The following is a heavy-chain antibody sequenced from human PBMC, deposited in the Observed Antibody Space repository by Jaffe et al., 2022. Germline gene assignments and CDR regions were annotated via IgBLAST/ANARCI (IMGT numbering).Heavy chain of an antibody. J-gene: IGHJ4*02. CDR2: IRYDGSNK. CDR3: AKDEVATMVRGENFDY. D-gene: IGHD3-10*01. CDR1: GFAFSSYG. V-gene: IGHV3-30*02. Sequence: QVQLVESGGGVVQPGGSLRLSCAASGFAFSSYGMHWVRQAPGKGLEWVAFIRYDGSNKYYADSVKGRFTISRDNSKNTLYLQMNSLRAEDTAVYYCAKDEVATMVRGENFDYWGQGTLVTVSS.